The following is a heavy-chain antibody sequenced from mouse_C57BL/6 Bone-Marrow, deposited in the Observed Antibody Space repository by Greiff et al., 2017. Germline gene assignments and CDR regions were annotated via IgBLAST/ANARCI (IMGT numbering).Heavy chain of an antibody. J-gene: IGHJ3*01. V-gene: IGHV5-6*01. CDR1: GFTFSSYG. CDR3: ARQNTAQATSWFAY. CDR2: ISSGGSYT. D-gene: IGHD3-2*02. Sequence: EVQLVESGGDLVKPGGSLKLSCAASGFTFSSYGMSWVRQTPDKRLEWVATISSGGSYTYYPDSVKGRFTISRDNAKNTLYLQMSSLKSEDTAMYYCARQNTAQATSWFAYWGQGTLVTVSA.